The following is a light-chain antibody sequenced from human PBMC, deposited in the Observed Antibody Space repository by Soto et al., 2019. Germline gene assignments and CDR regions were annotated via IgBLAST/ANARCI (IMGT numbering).Light chain of an antibody. J-gene: IGLJ3*02. CDR2: SSN. Sequence: QSVLTQPPSASGTPGQRVTISCSGSNSNIGSNTVNWYQQFPGAAPKLLVYSSNLRPSGVPDRFSGSKSGTSASLAISGLRSEDEADYYCAAWDDSLSGWVFGGGTKVTVL. V-gene: IGLV1-44*01. CDR1: NSNIGSNT. CDR3: AAWDDSLSGWV.